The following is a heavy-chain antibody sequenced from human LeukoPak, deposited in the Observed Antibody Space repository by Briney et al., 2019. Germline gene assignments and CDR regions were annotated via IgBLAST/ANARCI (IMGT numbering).Heavy chain of an antibody. D-gene: IGHD3-3*01. CDR1: GFTFSSYG. V-gene: IGHV3-30*18. CDR2: ISYDGSNK. J-gene: IGHJ6*03. CDR3: AKDGGGTIFGMVIILHYMDV. Sequence: GGSLRLSCAASGFTFSSYGMHWVRQAPGKGLEWVAVISYDGSNKYYADSVKGRFTISRDNSKNTLYLQMNSLRAEDTAVYYCAKDGGGTIFGMVIILHYMDVWGKGTTVTVSS.